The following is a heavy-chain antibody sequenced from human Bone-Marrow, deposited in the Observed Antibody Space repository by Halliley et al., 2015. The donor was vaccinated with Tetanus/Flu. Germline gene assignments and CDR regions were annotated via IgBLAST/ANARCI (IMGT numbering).Heavy chain of an antibody. CDR3: ARLDTSREENAFDI. CDR1: GGSISSSRNY. V-gene: IGHV4-39*01. J-gene: IGHJ3*02. D-gene: IGHD3-16*01. CDR2: VYDTGST. Sequence: LRLSCIVSGGSISSSRNYWGWIRQPPGKGLEWIGNVYDTGSTYCNPSLKNRVTISVDTSKNQFSLKLISVTAADTAVYFCARLDTSREENAFDIWGQGTMFTVSS.